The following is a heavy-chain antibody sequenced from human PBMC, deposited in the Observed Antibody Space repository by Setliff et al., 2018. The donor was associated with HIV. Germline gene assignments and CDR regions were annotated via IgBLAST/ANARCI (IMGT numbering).Heavy chain of an antibody. CDR1: GGTFRSHE. Sequence: VKVSCTASGGTFRSHEISWVRQAPGQGLEWMGGIVPILNTGNYAPKFQGRVTITADESTTTAYMELSSLRSEDTAVYCCARIPNHSSGFDYWGQGTPVTVSS. V-gene: IGHV1-69*13. D-gene: IGHD3-22*01. CDR2: IVPILNTG. CDR3: ARIPNHSSGFDY. J-gene: IGHJ4*02.